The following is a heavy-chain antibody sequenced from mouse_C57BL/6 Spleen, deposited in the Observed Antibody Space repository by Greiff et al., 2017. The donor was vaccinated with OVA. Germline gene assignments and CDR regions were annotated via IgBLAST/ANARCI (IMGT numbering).Heavy chain of an antibody. CDR3: ARSYYDNDGAMDY. CDR2: IHPNSGST. J-gene: IGHJ4*01. D-gene: IGHD2-4*01. V-gene: IGHV1-64*01. Sequence: QVQLQQPGAELVKPGASVKLSCKASGYTFTSYWMHWVKQRPGQGLEWIGMIHPNSGSTNYNEKFKSKATLTVDKSSSTAYMQLSSLTSEDSAVYYCARSYYDNDGAMDYWGQGTTLTASS. CDR1: GYTFTSYW.